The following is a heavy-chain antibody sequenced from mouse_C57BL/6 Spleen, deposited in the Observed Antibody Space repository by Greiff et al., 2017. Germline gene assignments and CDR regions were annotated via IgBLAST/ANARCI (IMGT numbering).Heavy chain of an antibody. V-gene: IGHV2-9-1*01. CDR2: IWTGGGT. D-gene: IGHD2-3*01. J-gene: IGHJ2*01. Sequence: VQLVESGPGLVAPSQSLSITCTVSGFSLTSYAISWVRPPPGKGLEWLGVIWTGGGTNYNSALKSRLSISKDNSKSQVFLKMNSLHTDDTARYYCARNDDGYYPYFDYWGQGTTLTVSS. CDR1: GFSLTSYA. CDR3: ARNDDGYYPYFDY.